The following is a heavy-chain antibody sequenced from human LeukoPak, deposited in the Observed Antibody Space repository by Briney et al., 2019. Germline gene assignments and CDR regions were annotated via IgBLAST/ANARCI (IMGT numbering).Heavy chain of an antibody. V-gene: IGHV4-34*01. J-gene: IGHJ4*02. CDR2: INHSGST. D-gene: IGHD3-16*01. Sequence: SETLSLTCAVYGGSFSGYYWSWIRQPPGKGLEWIGEINHSGSTNYNPSLKSRVTISVDTSKNQFSLKLSPVTAADTAVYYCARGLDYDYISRWGQGTLVTVSS. CDR3: ARGLDYDYISR. CDR1: GGSFSGYY.